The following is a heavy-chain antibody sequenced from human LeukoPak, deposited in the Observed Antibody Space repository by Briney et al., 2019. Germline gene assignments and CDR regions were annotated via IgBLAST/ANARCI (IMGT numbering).Heavy chain of an antibody. Sequence: PSETLSLTCTVSGGSISSYYWSWIRQPSGKGLEWIGYIYYSGSTSYNPSLKSRVTISVDTSKNQFSLKLSSVTAADTAVYYCARQGSYGLQLYFDYWGQGTLVTVSS. CDR2: IYYSGST. CDR1: GGSISSYY. D-gene: IGHD5-18*01. CDR3: ARQGSYGLQLYFDY. V-gene: IGHV4-59*08. J-gene: IGHJ4*02.